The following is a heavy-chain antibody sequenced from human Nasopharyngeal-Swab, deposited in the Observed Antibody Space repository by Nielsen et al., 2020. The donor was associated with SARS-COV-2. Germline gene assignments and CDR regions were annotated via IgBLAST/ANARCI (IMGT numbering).Heavy chain of an antibody. CDR3: ARWRNRRGYSYALGSYYGMDV. D-gene: IGHD5-18*01. Sequence: SETLSLTCTVSGGSISSYYWSWIRQPPGKGLEWIGYIHYSGSTNYNPSLKSRVTISVDTSKNQFSLKLSSVTAADTAVYYCARWRNRRGYSYALGSYYGMDVWGQGTTVTVSS. V-gene: IGHV4-59*01. CDR2: IHYSGST. CDR1: GGSISSYY. J-gene: IGHJ6*02.